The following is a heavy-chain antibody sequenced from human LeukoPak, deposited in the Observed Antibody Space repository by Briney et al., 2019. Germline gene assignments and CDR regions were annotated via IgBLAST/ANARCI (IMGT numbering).Heavy chain of an antibody. CDR2: TSSSGSTI. J-gene: IGHJ6*02. CDR3: ARGGSPYGMDV. Sequence: GGSLRLSCVASGFPFGNYAMNWVRQAPGKGLEWISYTSSSGSTIYYADSVRGRFTMSRDNAKKSMYLQMNSLSAEDTAIYYCARGGSPYGMDVWGQGTTVTVSS. CDR1: GFPFGNYA. V-gene: IGHV3-48*03. D-gene: IGHD3-10*01.